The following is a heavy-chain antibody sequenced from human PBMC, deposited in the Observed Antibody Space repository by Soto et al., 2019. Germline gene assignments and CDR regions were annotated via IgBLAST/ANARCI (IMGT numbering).Heavy chain of an antibody. CDR3: ASCDYDSSGYYPYYFDY. D-gene: IGHD3-22*01. Sequence: QVQLVQSGADVKKPGSSVKVSCKASGGTFSSYAISWVRQAPGQGLEWMGGIIPIFGTANYAQKFQGRVTITADESTSTAYMELSSLRSEDTAVYYCASCDYDSSGYYPYYFDYWGQGTLVTVSS. J-gene: IGHJ4*02. CDR1: GGTFSSYA. CDR2: IIPIFGTA. V-gene: IGHV1-69*01.